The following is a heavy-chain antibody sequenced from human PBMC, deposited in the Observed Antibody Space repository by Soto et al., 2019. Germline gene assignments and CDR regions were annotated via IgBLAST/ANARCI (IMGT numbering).Heavy chain of an antibody. J-gene: IGHJ4*02. CDR2: IKQDGTEK. CDR3: VTQNRMVRGQFEY. D-gene: IGHD3-10*01. CDR1: GGVFTDYW. Sequence: PGGSLRLSCAASGGVFTDYWMNWVRQIPGKGLEWLACIKQDGTEKYYVDSVEGRFSISRDNAKNSLHLQMNSLRVDDTAMYYCVTQNRMVRGQFEYWGRGTLVTVSS. V-gene: IGHV3-7*01.